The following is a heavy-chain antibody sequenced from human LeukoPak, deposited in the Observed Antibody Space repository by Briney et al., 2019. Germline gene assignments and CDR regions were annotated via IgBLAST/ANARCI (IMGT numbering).Heavy chain of an antibody. CDR3: ASSGLRMD. CDR2: INHSGST. J-gene: IGHJ4*02. V-gene: IGHV4-34*01. Sequence: PSETLSLTCAVYGGSFSGYYWSWIRQPPGKGLEWIGEINHSGSTNYSPSLKSRVTISVDTSKNQFSLNLSSVTAADTAVYYCASSGLRMDWGQGTLVTVSS. D-gene: IGHD2-15*01. CDR1: GGSFSGYY.